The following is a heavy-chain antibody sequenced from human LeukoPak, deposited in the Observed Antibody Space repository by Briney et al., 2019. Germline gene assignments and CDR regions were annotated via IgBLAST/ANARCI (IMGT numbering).Heavy chain of an antibody. V-gene: IGHV3-7*03. CDR1: GFTFSSYW. J-gene: IGHJ4*02. CDR2: IKQEGSEK. D-gene: IGHD5-12*01. Sequence: GGSLRLSCAASGFTFSSYWMSWVRQAPGKGLEWVADIKQEGSEKYYVDSVKGRFTISRDNAKNSLYLQMNSLRAEDTAVYYCAKDPPTIVATIGVVLGFDYWGQGTLVTVSS. CDR3: AKDPPTIVATIGVVLGFDY.